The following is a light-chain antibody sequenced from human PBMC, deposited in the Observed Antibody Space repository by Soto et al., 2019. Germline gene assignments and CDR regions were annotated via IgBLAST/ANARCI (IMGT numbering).Light chain of an antibody. V-gene: IGKV1-5*01. J-gene: IGKJ2*01. CDR3: QQYDTYPYT. CDR2: DGS. CDR1: QSVRSW. Sequence: DIQMTQSPSTLPASVGDRVTITCRASQSVRSWLAWYQQKPGKAPSLLIYDGSSLQSGVPSRFSGSGSGTGFTLTISSLQPDDCASYYCQQYDTYPYTFGQGTKVEIK.